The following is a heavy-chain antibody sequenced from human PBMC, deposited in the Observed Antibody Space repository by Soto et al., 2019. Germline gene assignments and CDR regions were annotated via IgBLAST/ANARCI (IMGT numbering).Heavy chain of an antibody. D-gene: IGHD6-19*01. CDR2: ISNNGNDR. CDR1: GFTFSAYG. J-gene: IGHJ5*01. CDR3: TKGPAVAYQWFDS. Sequence: QVDLVESGGGVVQPGRSLRLSCAASGFTFSAYGMHWVRQAPGKGLEWVAAISNNGNDRYYADSVKGRFTISRDNSKNTLYLQMNSLRSEDTAIYYCTKGPAVAYQWFDSWGQGTLFTVSS. V-gene: IGHV3-30*18.